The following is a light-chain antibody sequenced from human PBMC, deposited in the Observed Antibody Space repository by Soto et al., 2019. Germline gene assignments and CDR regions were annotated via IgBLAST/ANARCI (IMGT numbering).Light chain of an antibody. V-gene: IGKV3-20*01. CDR1: QSVSSSY. J-gene: IGKJ1*01. CDR3: QQYGSSSWT. CDR2: GTS. Sequence: EIVLTQSPGTLSLSPGERATLSCRASQSVSSSYLAWYQQKPGQAPRLLIYGTSSRATAIPDRFSGRGSGTDFTLTIIRLEPEDFAVYYCQQYGSSSWTFGQGTKVDIK.